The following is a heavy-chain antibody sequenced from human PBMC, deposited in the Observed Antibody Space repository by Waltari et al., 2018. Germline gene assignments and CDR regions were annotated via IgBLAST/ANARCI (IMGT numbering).Heavy chain of an antibody. CDR3: ARGDDILTDYYKGLDY. J-gene: IGHJ4*02. Sequence: QIRLVLSGDEIKEPGASVKVSCKASGYTFTSYGISWLRRAPGQGLEWMGWVSPYDGNTNYAQKVQGRVCMTTDTSTTTAYMELRSLTSDDTAMYYCARGDDILTDYYKGLDYWGQGTLVTVSS. D-gene: IGHD3-9*01. CDR2: VSPYDGNT. V-gene: IGHV1-18*01. CDR1: GYTFTSYG.